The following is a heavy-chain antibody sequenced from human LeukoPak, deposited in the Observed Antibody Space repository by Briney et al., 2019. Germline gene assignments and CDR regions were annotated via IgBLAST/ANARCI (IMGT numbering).Heavy chain of an antibody. V-gene: IGHV3-9*01. Sequence: PGRSLRLSCAASGFTFDDYAMHWVRQAPGKGLEWVSGISWNSGSIGYADSVKGRFTISRDNAKNSLYLQMNSLRAEDTAVYYCARAMTYYYGSGSYKPRSDYGMDVWGQGTTVTVSS. D-gene: IGHD3-10*01. CDR3: ARAMTYYYGSGSYKPRSDYGMDV. CDR1: GFTFDDYA. CDR2: ISWNSGSI. J-gene: IGHJ6*02.